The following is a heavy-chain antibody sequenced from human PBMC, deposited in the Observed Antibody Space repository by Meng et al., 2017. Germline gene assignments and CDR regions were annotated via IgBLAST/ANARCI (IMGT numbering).Heavy chain of an antibody. V-gene: IGHV3-48*03. CDR1: GFTFSSYE. Sequence: GESLKISCAASGFTFSSYEMNWVRQAPGKGLEWVSYISSSGSTIYYADSVKGRFTISRHNSKNTLYLQMNSLRAEDTAVYYCASAGDDAFDIWGQGTMVTVSS. CDR3: ASAGDDAFDI. D-gene: IGHD2-21*01. CDR2: ISSSGSTI. J-gene: IGHJ3*02.